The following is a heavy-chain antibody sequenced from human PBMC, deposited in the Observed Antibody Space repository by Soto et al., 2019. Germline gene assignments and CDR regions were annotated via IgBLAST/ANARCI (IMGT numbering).Heavy chain of an antibody. J-gene: IGHJ5*02. V-gene: IGHV1-69*06. CDR2: IIPIFGST. D-gene: IGHD3-10*01. CDR3: ARDRQIGTDRITNWFDP. Sequence: AASVKVSCKASGGTLRNGGFSWVRQAPGQGLEWMGGIIPIFGSTNYAQKFQGRVAITADTSTNTFYMELSNLRSEDTAVYYCARDRQIGTDRITNWFDPWGQGTLVTVSS. CDR1: GGTLRNGG.